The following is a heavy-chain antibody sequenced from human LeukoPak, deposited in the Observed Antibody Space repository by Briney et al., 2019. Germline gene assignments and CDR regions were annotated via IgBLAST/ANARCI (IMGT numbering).Heavy chain of an antibody. V-gene: IGHV3-11*01. CDR2: MGSGGSTI. J-gene: IGHJ4*02. D-gene: IGHD5-24*01. CDR3: ARDPQNRDGYNFDY. CDR1: GFTFSDYY. Sequence: GGSLRLSCAASGFTFSDYYMSWIRQAPGEGLEWVSYMGSGGSTIYYADSVRGRFTISRDNAKSSLYLQMNNLRAEDTAVYYCARDPQNRDGYNFDYWGQGTLVTVSS.